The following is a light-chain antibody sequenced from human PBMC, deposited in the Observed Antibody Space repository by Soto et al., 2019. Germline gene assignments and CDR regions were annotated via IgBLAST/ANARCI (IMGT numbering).Light chain of an antibody. CDR1: SSDVGGYNR. J-gene: IGLJ1*01. CDR3: SSYTNINTRACV. Sequence: QSALTQTASVSGSPGQSITMSCTGTSSDVGGYNRVSWYQQHPGKAPKLIIYEVTDRPSGVSNRFSGSKSGNTASLTISGLQAEDEAEYYCSSYTNINTRACVFGTGTKVTVL. V-gene: IGLV2-14*01. CDR2: EVT.